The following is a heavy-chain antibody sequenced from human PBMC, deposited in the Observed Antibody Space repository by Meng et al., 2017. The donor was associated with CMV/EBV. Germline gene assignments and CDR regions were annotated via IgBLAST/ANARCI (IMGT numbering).Heavy chain of an antibody. CDR3: ARESITIFGVVMTGMDV. CDR1: GFTFSSYS. V-gene: IGHV3-48*04. D-gene: IGHD3-3*01. CDR2: ISSSSTI. J-gene: IGHJ6*02. Sequence: GESLKISCAASGFTFSSYSMNWVRQAPGKGLEWVSYISSSSTIYYADSVKGRFTISRDNAKNSLYLQMNSLRAEDTAVYYCARESITIFGVVMTGMDVWGQGTTVTVSS.